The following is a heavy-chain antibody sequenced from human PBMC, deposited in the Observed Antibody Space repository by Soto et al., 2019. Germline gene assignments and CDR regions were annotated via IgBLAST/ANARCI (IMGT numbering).Heavy chain of an antibody. CDR1: NGSFSVYY. J-gene: IGHJ3*02. CDR2: INHSGST. D-gene: IGHD2-2*01. CDR3: ARDSTRRGACDI. V-gene: IGHV4-34*01. Sequence: PSETLSLTCAVYNGSFSVYYWTRIRQPPGKGLEWIGEINHSGSTNYNPSLKSRVTISVDTSKNQFSLKLSSVTAADTAVYYCARDSTRRGACDIWGQGTMVTVSS.